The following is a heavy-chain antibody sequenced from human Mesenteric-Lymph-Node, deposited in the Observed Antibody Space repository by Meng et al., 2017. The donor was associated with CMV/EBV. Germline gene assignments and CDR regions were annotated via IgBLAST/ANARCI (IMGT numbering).Heavy chain of an antibody. V-gene: IGHV3-23*01. CDR1: GFTFSNYA. D-gene: IGHD3-16*01. J-gene: IGHJ4*02. CDR3: AKSQSGLIDH. Sequence: GGSLRLSCAASGFTFSNYAMSWVRQAPGKGLEWVSAISGSGGSTFYADSVKGRFTISRDNSKNTLYVQMNSLRAEDTAVYYCAKSQSGLIDHWGQGTLVTVSS. CDR2: ISGSGGST.